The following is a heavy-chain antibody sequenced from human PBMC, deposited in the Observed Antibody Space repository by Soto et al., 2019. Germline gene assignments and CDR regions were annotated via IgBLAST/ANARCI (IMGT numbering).Heavy chain of an antibody. CDR1: GFTFSSYW. CDR3: ARGIEQWLIRFDY. Sequence: EVQLVESGGGLVQPGGSLRLSCAASGFTFSSYWMSWVRQAPGKGLEWVVNIKQDGSEKYYVDSVKGRFTISRDNAKNSLYLQMNSLRAEDTAVYYCARGIEQWLIRFDYWGQGTLVTVSS. D-gene: IGHD6-19*01. J-gene: IGHJ4*02. CDR2: IKQDGSEK. V-gene: IGHV3-7*04.